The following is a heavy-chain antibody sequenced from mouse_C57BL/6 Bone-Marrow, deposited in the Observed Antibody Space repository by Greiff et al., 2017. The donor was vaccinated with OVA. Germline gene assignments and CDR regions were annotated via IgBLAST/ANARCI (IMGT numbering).Heavy chain of an antibody. Sequence: EVKLQESGPGLAKPSQTLSLTCSVTGYSITSDYWNWIRKFPGNKLEYMGYISYSGSTYYNPSLKSRISITRDTSKNQYYLQLNSVTTEDTATYYCARSIYYYGSSLYYYAMDYWGQGTSVTVSS. CDR1: GYSITSDY. V-gene: IGHV3-8*01. CDR3: ARSIYYYGSSLYYYAMDY. CDR2: ISYSGST. J-gene: IGHJ4*01. D-gene: IGHD1-1*01.